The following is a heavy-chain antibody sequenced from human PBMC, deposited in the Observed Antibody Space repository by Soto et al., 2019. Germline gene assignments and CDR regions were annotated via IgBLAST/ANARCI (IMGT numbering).Heavy chain of an antibody. J-gene: IGHJ4*02. CDR1: GGPISSGGYY. Sequence: SEPLSRTCTVSGGPISSGGYYWSWIRQHPGEGLEWIGYIYYSGSTYYNPSLKSRVTISVDTSKNQFSLKLSSVTAADTAVYYCARGTSSGFYFDYWGQGTLVTVSS. V-gene: IGHV4-31*03. CDR3: ARGTSSGFYFDY. D-gene: IGHD6-19*01. CDR2: IYYSGST.